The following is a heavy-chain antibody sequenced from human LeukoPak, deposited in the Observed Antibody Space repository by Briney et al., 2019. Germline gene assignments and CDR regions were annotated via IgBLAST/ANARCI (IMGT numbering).Heavy chain of an antibody. D-gene: IGHD3-22*01. Sequence: SGPTLVKPTQTLTLTCTFSGFSLRTTGVGVGWIRQPPGKALEWLALIYWDDAKRYSPSLKRRLTITKDTSKNQVVLTMTNMDPMDKATYFCAHSQNYYESSGYYSGFDYWGQGTLVTVSS. CDR2: IYWDDAK. CDR1: GFSLRTTGVG. V-gene: IGHV2-5*02. CDR3: AHSQNYYESSGYYSGFDY. J-gene: IGHJ4*02.